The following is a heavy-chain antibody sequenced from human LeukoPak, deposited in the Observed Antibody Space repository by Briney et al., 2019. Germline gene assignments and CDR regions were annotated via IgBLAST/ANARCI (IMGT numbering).Heavy chain of an antibody. J-gene: IGHJ4*02. Sequence: SETLSLTCTVSGGSISSSSYDWGWIRQPPAKGLKWIGSIYYSGSTYYNPSLKSRVTISVDTSKNQFSLKLSSVTAADTAVYYCARHTRYYDILAGYYRGPPDYWGQGTLVTVSS. CDR2: IYYSGST. CDR1: GGSISSSSYD. CDR3: ARHTRYYDILAGYYRGPPDY. V-gene: IGHV4-39*01. D-gene: IGHD3-9*01.